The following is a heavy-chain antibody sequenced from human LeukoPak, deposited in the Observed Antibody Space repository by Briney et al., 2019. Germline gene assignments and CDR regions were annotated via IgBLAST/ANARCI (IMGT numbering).Heavy chain of an antibody. V-gene: IGHV1-69*02. CDR3: ARPAENKNTYYYDSSGYYSGGYYYYGMDV. Sequence: SVKVSCKASGGTFSSYTMSWVRQAPGQGLEWMGRIIPILGIANYAQKFQGRVTITADKSTSTAYMELSSLRSEDTAVYYCARPAENKNTYYYDSSGYYSGGYYYYGMDVWGQGTTVTVSS. J-gene: IGHJ6*02. CDR1: GGTFSSYT. CDR2: IIPILGIA. D-gene: IGHD3-22*01.